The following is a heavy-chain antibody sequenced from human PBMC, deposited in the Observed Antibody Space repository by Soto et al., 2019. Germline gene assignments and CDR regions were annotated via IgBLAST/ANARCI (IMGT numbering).Heavy chain of an antibody. D-gene: IGHD2-2*01. CDR3: AKDLALYCSSTSCALRNYGMDV. CDR1: GFTFSSYG. J-gene: IGHJ6*02. V-gene: IGHV3-30*18. Sequence: GGSLRLSCAASGFTFSSYGMHWVRQAPGKGLEWVAVISYDGSNKYYADSVKGRFTISRDNSKNTLYLQMNSLRAEDTAVYYCAKDLALYCSSTSCALRNYGMDVWGQGTTDTVSS. CDR2: ISYDGSNK.